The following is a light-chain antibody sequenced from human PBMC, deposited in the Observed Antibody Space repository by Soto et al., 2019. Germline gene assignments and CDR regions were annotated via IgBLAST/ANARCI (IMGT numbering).Light chain of an antibody. J-gene: IGKJ4*01. V-gene: IGKV1-6*02. Sequence: AIQLTQSPSALSASVGDRVNITCRASLGIRNDLGWYQQKPGEAPRLLVYGASTLQSGVPSRFSGSGSGTEFTLTISSLQLEDFGTYYCLQDYNYPLTFGGGTRLEI. CDR3: LQDYNYPLT. CDR2: GAS. CDR1: LGIRND.